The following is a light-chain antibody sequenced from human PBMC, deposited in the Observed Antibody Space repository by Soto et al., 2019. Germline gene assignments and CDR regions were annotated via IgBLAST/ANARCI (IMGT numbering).Light chain of an antibody. CDR1: QSVSSSY. V-gene: IGKV3-20*01. J-gene: IGKJ1*01. CDR2: GAS. CDR3: QQYGSSPWT. Sequence: EFMLTQSPGTLSLSPGERATLSCRASQSVSSSYLAWYQQKPGQAPRLLIYGASSRATGVPDRFSGSGSGTDFTLTISRLEPEDFAVYYCQQYGSSPWTFGQGTKVDI.